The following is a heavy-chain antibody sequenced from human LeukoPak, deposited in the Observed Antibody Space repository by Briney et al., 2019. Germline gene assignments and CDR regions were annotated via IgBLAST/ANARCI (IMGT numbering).Heavy chain of an antibody. V-gene: IGHV4-38-2*02. D-gene: IGHD3-22*01. CDR1: GYSISSGYY. J-gene: IGHJ4*02. Sequence: SETLSLTCTVSGYSISSGYYWGWIRQPPGKGLEWIGSIYHSGSTCYNPSLKSRVTISVDTSKNQFSLKLSSVTAADTAVYYCARSDSSGYYPSDLDYWGQGTLVTVSS. CDR3: ARSDSSGYYPSDLDY. CDR2: IYHSGST.